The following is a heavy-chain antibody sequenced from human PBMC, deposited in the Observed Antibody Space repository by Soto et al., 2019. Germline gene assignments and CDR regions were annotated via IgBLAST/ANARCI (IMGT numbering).Heavy chain of an antibody. CDR3: ARLLSCSSTSCYTGDY. Sequence: GGSLRLSCAASGFTFSSYTLNWVRQAPGKGLEWVSSITSNSGSIYYTDSVKGRFTISRDNARNSLYLQMNSLRAGDTAVYYCARLLSCSSTSCYTGDYWGRGTLVTVSS. J-gene: IGHJ4*02. D-gene: IGHD2-2*02. CDR2: ITSNSGSI. CDR1: GFTFSSYT. V-gene: IGHV3-21*01.